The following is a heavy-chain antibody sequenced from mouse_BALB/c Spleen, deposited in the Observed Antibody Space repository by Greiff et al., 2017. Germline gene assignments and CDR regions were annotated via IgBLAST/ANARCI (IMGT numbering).Heavy chain of an antibody. CDR2: ISYSGST. CDR1: GYSITSDYA. CDR3: ARSRYYYGSSYGWYVDV. J-gene: IGHJ1*01. D-gene: IGHD1-1*01. V-gene: IGHV3-2*02. Sequence: EVQLQQSGPGLVKPSQSLSLTCTVTGYSITSDYAWNWIRQFPGNKLEWMGYISYSGSTSYNPSLKSRISITRDTSKNQFFLQLNSVTTEDTATYYCARSRYYYGSSYGWYVDVWGAGTTVTVSS.